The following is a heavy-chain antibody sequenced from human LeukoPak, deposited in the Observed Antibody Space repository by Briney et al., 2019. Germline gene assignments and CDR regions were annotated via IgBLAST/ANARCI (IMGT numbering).Heavy chain of an antibody. D-gene: IGHD3-10*01. J-gene: IGHJ2*01. CDR3: AVIRSGSYTDL. Sequence: GGSLRLSCAASGFTFSSYAMHWVRQAPGKGLEYVSAISSNGGSTYYANSVKGRFTISRDNSKNTLYLQMNSLRAEDTAVYYCAVIRSGSYTDLWGRGTLVTVSS. CDR2: ISSNGGST. V-gene: IGHV3-64*01. CDR1: GFTFSSYA.